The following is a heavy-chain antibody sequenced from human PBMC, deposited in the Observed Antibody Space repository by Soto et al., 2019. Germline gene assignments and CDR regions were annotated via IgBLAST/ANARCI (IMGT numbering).Heavy chain of an antibody. V-gene: IGHV3-53*01. J-gene: IGHJ4*02. Sequence: LRLSCAASGFNVSTNYMTWVRQAPGKGLEWVSVIYSGGTTYYADSVKGRFIISRDNFKNTLYLQMNNLRAEDTALYYCARGSGSLYYFHYWGQGTLVTVSS. CDR3: ARGSGSLYYFHY. CDR1: GFNVSTNY. D-gene: IGHD1-26*01. CDR2: IYSGGTT.